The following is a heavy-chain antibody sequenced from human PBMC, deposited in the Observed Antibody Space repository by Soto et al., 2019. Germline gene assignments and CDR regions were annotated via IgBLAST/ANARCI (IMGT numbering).Heavy chain of an antibody. J-gene: IGHJ4*02. CDR3: ARDESAGSSIRY. Sequence: EVQVVESGGGLVKPGGSLRLSCTASGSPFSTYGMNWVRQAPGKGLEWVSSISNGGDYIYYADSVQGRFTISRDNAKNSLYLQMSSLRVEDTAVYFCARDESAGSSIRYWGQGTLVNVSS. V-gene: IGHV3-21*01. CDR1: GSPFSTYG. CDR2: ISNGGDYI. D-gene: IGHD6-13*01.